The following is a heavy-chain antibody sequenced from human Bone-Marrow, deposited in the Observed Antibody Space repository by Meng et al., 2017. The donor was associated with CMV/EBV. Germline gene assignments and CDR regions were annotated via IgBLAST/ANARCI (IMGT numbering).Heavy chain of an antibody. CDR1: GGTFSSYA. V-gene: IGHV1-69*05. CDR2: IIPIFGTA. CDR3: ASGIAARQLFDY. Sequence: SVKVSCKASGGTFSSYAISWVRQAPGQGLEWMGGIIPIFGTANYAQRFQGRVTITTDESTSTAYMELSSLRSEDTAVYYCASGIAARQLFDYWGQGTLVTVSS. J-gene: IGHJ4*02. D-gene: IGHD6-6*01.